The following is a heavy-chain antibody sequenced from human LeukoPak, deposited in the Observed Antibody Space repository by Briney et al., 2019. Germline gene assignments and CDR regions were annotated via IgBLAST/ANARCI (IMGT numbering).Heavy chain of an antibody. Sequence: ASVKVSCKASGGTFISYAISWVRQAPGQGLEWMGGIIPIFGTANYAQKFQGRVTITADESTSTAYMELSSLRSEDTAVYYCARGNYDFWSGYFSTPFDYWGQGTLVTVSS. CDR3: ARGNYDFWSGYFSTPFDY. D-gene: IGHD3-3*01. CDR1: GGTFISYA. V-gene: IGHV1-69*13. CDR2: IIPIFGTA. J-gene: IGHJ4*02.